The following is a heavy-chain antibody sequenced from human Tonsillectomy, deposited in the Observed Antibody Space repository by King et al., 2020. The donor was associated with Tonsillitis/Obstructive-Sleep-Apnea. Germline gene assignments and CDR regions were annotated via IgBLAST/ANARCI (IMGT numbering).Heavy chain of an antibody. CDR3: ARSYGAGSYFDY. J-gene: IGHJ4*02. Sequence: QLQESGPGLVRPSETLSLTCTVSGGSISSYYWSWIPQPPGKGLEWIGYIHYSGSTKYNPSLKSRVTISVDTSKKQFSLKLSSVTAADTAVYYCARSYGAGSYFDYWGQGALVSVSS. V-gene: IGHV4-59*01. CDR1: GGSISSYY. D-gene: IGHD3-10*01. CDR2: IHYSGST.